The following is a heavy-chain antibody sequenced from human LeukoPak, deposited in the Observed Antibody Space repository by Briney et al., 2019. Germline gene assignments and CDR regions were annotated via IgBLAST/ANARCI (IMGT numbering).Heavy chain of an antibody. CDR3: ARDPRGYSYGYRGNWFDP. CDR1: GFTFSGFW. CDR2: IGPDGGDK. D-gene: IGHD5-18*01. Sequence: GGSLRLSCAASGFTFSGFWMHWVRQPPGKGLAWVAHIGPDGGDKYYVDSVKGRFTISRDNSKNTLYLRMNSLRAEDTAVYYCARDPRGYSYGYRGNWFDPWGQGTLVTVSS. V-gene: IGHV3-7*01. J-gene: IGHJ5*02.